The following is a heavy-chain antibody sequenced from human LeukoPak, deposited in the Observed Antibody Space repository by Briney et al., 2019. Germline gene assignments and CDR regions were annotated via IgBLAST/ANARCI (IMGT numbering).Heavy chain of an antibody. V-gene: IGHV3-48*01. CDR3: ARKAQGDY. CDR2: ISSSSTSI. Sequence: GGSLRLSCAASGFTFSSYGMHWVRQAPGKGLEWVSYISSSSTSIFYADSVKGRFTISRDNAKDSLYLQMNSLRAEDTAVYYCARKAQGDYWGQGTLVTVSS. CDR1: GFTFSSYG. J-gene: IGHJ4*02.